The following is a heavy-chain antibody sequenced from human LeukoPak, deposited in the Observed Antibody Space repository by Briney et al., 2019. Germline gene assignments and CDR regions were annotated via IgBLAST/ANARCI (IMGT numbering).Heavy chain of an antibody. J-gene: IGHJ6*03. D-gene: IGHD1-1*01. CDR2: LTRGSSNI. CDR3: ARVVPVHEYYNSYMDV. CDR1: GFPFMTYA. Sequence: GGSLRLSCEASGFPFMTYAMNWVRQSPGKGLEWVAFLTRGSSNIQYAESVKGRFTISRENGKDSLFLQMNSLRAEDTAVYYCARVVPVHEYYNSYMDVWGKGTTVTVSS. V-gene: IGHV3-48*01.